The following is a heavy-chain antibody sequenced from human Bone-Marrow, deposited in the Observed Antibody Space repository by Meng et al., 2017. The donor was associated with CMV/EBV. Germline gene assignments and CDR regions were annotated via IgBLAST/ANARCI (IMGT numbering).Heavy chain of an antibody. Sequence: GESLKISCAASGFTFSSYSMNWVRQAPGKGLEWVSSISSSSYIYYADSVKGRFTISRDNAKNSLYLQMNSLRAEDTAVYYCARDLEYCGGDCYLDYYYGMDVWGQGNTVTVSS. CDR1: GFTFSSYS. CDR2: ISSSSYI. J-gene: IGHJ6*02. CDR3: ARDLEYCGGDCYLDYYYGMDV. V-gene: IGHV3-21*01. D-gene: IGHD2-21*01.